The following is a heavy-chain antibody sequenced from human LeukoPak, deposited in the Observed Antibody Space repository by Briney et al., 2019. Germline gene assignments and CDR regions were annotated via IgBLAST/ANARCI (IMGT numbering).Heavy chain of an antibody. Sequence: ASVKVSCKASGYTFTSYGISGVRQAPGQGLEWTGWISAYNGNTNYAQKLQGRVTMTTDTSTSTAYMELRSLRSDDTAVYYCARDRYYYYYMDVWGKGTTVTVSS. CDR3: ARDRYYYYYMDV. CDR1: GYTFTSYG. CDR2: ISAYNGNT. J-gene: IGHJ6*03. V-gene: IGHV1-18*01.